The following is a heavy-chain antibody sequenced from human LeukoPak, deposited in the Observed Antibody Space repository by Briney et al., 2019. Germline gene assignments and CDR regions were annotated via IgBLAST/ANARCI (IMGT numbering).Heavy chain of an antibody. CDR1: GGSISSYY. V-gene: IGHV4-4*07. Sequence: SETLSLTCTVSGGSISSYYWSWIRQPAGKGLEWIGRIYTSGSITYNPSLKSRVSMSVDTSKNQFSLKLSSVTAADTAVYYCARDALLWLGEEYYFDYWGQGTLVTVSP. CDR3: ARDALLWLGEEYYFDY. J-gene: IGHJ4*02. D-gene: IGHD3-10*01. CDR2: IYTSGSI.